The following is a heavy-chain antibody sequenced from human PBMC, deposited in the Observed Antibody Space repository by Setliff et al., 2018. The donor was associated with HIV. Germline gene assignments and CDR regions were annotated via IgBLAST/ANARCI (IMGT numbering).Heavy chain of an antibody. Sequence: GGSLRLSCRGSGFTFGDYSMSWVCQAPGTGLEGVGFIRSKAYGGTTEYAASVKGRFTLSRDDSRNIAKLQMNSLKTEDTAVYYCARDFSYGYFFYGMDVWGQGTTVTVSS. V-gene: IGHV3-49*04. CDR2: IRSKAYGGTT. CDR3: ARDFSYGYFFYGMDV. J-gene: IGHJ6*02. D-gene: IGHD5-18*01. CDR1: GFTFGDYS.